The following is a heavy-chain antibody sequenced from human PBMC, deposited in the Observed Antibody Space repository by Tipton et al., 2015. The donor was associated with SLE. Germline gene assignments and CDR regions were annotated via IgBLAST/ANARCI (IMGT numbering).Heavy chain of an antibody. CDR1: GFTFSIYS. V-gene: IGHV3-23*03. CDR3: AKEGYNWNDLDY. J-gene: IGHJ4*02. D-gene: IGHD1-1*01. CDR2: IYSGGSST. Sequence: SLRLSCAASGFTFSIYSMNWVRQAPGKGLEWVSVIYSGGSSTYYADSVKGRFTISRDNSKNTLYLQMNSLRAEDTAVYYCAKEGYNWNDLDYWGQGTLVTVSS.